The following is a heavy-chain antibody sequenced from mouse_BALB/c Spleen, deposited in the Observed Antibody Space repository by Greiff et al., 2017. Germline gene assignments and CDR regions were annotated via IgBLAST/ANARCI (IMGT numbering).Heavy chain of an antibody. V-gene: IGHV5-6-5*01. Sequence: EVQVVESGGGLVKPGGSLKLSCAASGFTFSSYAMSWVRQTPEKRLEWVASISSGGSTYYPDSVKGRFTISRDNARNILYLQMSSLRSEDTAMYYCARVDPAGAIDYWGQGTSVTVSS. J-gene: IGHJ4*01. CDR2: ISSGGST. CDR1: GFTFSSYA. CDR3: ARVDPAGAIDY.